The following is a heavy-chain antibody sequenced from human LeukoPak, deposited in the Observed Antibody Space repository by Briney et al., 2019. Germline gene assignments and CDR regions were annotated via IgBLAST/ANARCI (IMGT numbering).Heavy chain of an antibody. CDR1: GFTVSSNY. J-gene: IGHJ4*02. CDR3: ARGGSSSWPFDY. V-gene: IGHV3-53*01. CDR2: IYSGGST. Sequence: GGSLRLSCAASGFTVSSNYMSWVRQAPGKGLEWVSVIYSGGSTYYADSVKGRFIISRDNSKNTLYLQMNSLRAEDTAVYYCARGGSSSWPFDYWGQGTLVTVSS. D-gene: IGHD6-13*01.